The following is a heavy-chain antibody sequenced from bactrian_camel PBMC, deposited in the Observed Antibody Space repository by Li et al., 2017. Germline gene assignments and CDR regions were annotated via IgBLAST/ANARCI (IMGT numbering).Heavy chain of an antibody. D-gene: IGHD2*01. CDR1: GHTYNRYC. CDR2: VDADGTVT. V-gene: IGHV3S6*01. J-gene: IGHJ4*01. Sequence: VQLVESGGGSVQTGGSLRLSCVASGHTYNRYCMGWFRQGSGKEREGVAVVDADGTVTYAESVKGRFTVSQDNAKNTVYLQLSSLKTEDMAMYYCASANYGGSSMNYWGQGTQVTVS. CDR3: ASANYGGSSMNY.